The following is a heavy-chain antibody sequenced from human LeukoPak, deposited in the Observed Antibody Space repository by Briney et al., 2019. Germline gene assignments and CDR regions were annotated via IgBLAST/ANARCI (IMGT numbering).Heavy chain of an antibody. V-gene: IGHV3-23*01. Sequence: GGSLRLSCAASGFTFSSYAMSWVRQAPGKGLEWVSAISGSGDNTYYADSVKGRFTISRDNSKNTLYLQMNSLRAEDTAVYYCAKDNYSGYYIDYWGQGTLVTVSS. CDR1: GFTFSSYA. CDR3: AKDNYSGYYIDY. CDR2: ISGSGDNT. J-gene: IGHJ4*02. D-gene: IGHD5-12*01.